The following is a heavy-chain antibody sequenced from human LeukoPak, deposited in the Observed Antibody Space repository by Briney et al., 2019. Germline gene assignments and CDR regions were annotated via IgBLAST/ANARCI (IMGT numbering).Heavy chain of an antibody. Sequence: GGSLRLSCADSGFTFGRYWMHWVRQAPGKGLVWVSHITTDGSGTSYADSVKGRFTISRDNAKNTLFLQMNSLRAEDTAVYYCARGAIVGANFDYWGQGTLVTVSS. CDR1: GFTFGRYW. D-gene: IGHD1-26*01. CDR3: ARGAIVGANFDY. V-gene: IGHV3-74*01. J-gene: IGHJ4*02. CDR2: ITTDGSGT.